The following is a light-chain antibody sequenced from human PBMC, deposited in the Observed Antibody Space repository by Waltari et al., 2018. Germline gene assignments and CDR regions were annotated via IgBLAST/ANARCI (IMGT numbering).Light chain of an antibody. CDR2: VNSDGSH. V-gene: IGLV4-69*01. Sequence: QLVLTQSPSASASLGASVKLTCTLSSGHSSNVIAWLQQQPEKGPRYLMKVNSDGSHRKGDEIPDRFSGSSSGAERYITIANLQSEDEADYYCQTGGHGTWVFGGGTKLTVL. CDR1: SGHSSNV. CDR3: QTGGHGTWV. J-gene: IGLJ3*02.